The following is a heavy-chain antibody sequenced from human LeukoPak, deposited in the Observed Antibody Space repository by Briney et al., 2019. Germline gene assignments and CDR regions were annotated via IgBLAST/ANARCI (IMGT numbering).Heavy chain of an antibody. CDR2: IRDDGTNE. CDR3: ARGGQLWWTATFI. Sequence: GGSLRLSCAASGFTFSSYSMNWVRQAPGKGLEGVAFIRDDGTNEYYTDSVKGRFTISRDNSKSTLYLQMNSLRAEDTAVYYCARGGQLWWTATFIWGQGTMVTVSS. J-gene: IGHJ3*02. D-gene: IGHD5-18*01. CDR1: GFTFSSYS. V-gene: IGHV3-30*02.